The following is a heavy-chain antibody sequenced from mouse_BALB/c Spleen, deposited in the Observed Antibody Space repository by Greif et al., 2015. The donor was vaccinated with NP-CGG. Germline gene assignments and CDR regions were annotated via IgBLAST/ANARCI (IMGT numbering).Heavy chain of an antibody. V-gene: IGHV14-3*02. CDR1: GFNIKDTY. CDR2: IDPANGNT. Sequence: VQLKESGAELVKPGASVKLSCTASGFNIKDTYMHWVKQRPEQGLEWIGRIDPANGNTKYDPKFQGKATITADTSSNTAYPQLSSLTSEDTAVYYCARREDGYYGGFAYWGQGTLVTVSA. J-gene: IGHJ3*01. D-gene: IGHD2-3*01. CDR3: ARREDGYYGGFAY.